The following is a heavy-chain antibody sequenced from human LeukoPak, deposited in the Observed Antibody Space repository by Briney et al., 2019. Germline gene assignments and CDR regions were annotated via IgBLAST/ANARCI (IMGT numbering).Heavy chain of an antibody. CDR3: AKAYSSSWSAFDI. Sequence: GGSLRLSCAASGFTFSSYGMHWVRQAPGKGLEWVAFIRYDGSNKCYADSVKGRFTISRDNSKNTLYLQMNSLRAEDTAVYYCAKAYSSSWSAFDIWGQGTMVTVSS. J-gene: IGHJ3*02. D-gene: IGHD6-13*01. CDR2: IRYDGSNK. CDR1: GFTFSSYG. V-gene: IGHV3-30*02.